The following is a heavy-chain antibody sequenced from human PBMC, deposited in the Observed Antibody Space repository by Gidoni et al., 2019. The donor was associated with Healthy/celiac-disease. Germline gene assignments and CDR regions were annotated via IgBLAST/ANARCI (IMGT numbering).Heavy chain of an antibody. CDR3: ARVRVVAATGWFDP. D-gene: IGHD2-15*01. V-gene: IGHV3-21*01. Sequence: EVQLVESGGGLVKPGGSLRLSCAASGFTFSSYSMNWVRQAPGKGLEWVSSISSSSSYIYYADSVKGRFTISRDNAKNSLYLQMNSLRAEDTAVYYCARVRVVAATGWFDPWGQGTLVTVSS. CDR1: GFTFSSYS. CDR2: ISSSSSYI. J-gene: IGHJ5*02.